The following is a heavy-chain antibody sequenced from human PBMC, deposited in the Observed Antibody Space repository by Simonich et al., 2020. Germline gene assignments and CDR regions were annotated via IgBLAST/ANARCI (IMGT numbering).Heavy chain of an antibody. CDR1: GYTFTGYY. CDR3: ARDSYSSWYFDL. Sequence: QVQLVQSGAEVKKPGASVKVSCKASGYTFTGYYMHWVRQTPGQGLEWMVGINPNSGGTNEAQKFQGRVTMTRETSISTAYMGLSRLRSDDTAVYYCARDSYSSWYFDLWGRGTLVTVSS. V-gene: IGHV1-2*02. D-gene: IGHD6-13*01. CDR2: INPNSGGT. J-gene: IGHJ2*01.